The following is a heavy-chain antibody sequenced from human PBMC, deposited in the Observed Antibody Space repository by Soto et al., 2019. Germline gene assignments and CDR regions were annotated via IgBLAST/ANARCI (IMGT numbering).Heavy chain of an antibody. CDR2: ITGSSDYT. Sequence: PGGSLRLSCEASGVIFSSYAMNWVRQAPGKGLQWVSSITGSSDYTSYIASVKGRFTISRDNSKNTLYLQMNSLRAEDTAVYFCAKEQTTGAHYALDYWSQGTLVTVSS. D-gene: IGHD2-8*02. CDR3: AKEQTTGAHYALDY. CDR1: GVIFSSYA. V-gene: IGHV3-23*01. J-gene: IGHJ4*02.